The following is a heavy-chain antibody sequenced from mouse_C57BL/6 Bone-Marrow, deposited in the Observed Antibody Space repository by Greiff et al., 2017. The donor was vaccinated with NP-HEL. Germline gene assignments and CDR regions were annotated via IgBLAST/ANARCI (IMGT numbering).Heavy chain of an antibody. Sequence: EVMLVESGGDLVKPGGSLKLSCAASGFTFSSYGMSWVRQTPDKRLEWVATISSGGSYTYYPDSVKGRFTISRDNAKNTLYLQMSSLKSEDTAMYYCARGSRFFYWGQGTLVTVSA. CDR2: ISSGGSYT. CDR1: GFTFSSYG. V-gene: IGHV5-6*02. CDR3: ARGSRFFY. J-gene: IGHJ3*01.